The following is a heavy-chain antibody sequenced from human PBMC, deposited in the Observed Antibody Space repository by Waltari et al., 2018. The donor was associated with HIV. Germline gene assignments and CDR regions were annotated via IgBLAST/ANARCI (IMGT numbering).Heavy chain of an antibody. V-gene: IGHV5-51*03. Sequence: EVQVMQSGAEVKKPGESLKISCKVYGYHLAPYWIAWVRRMPGKGLEWMGIIFPRDSETRYGPSFQCHVTISADTSISTAFLQWDSLQASDTAMYYCARLDFYQSPGFSLGFDYWGQGTLVTVSS. D-gene: IGHD2-21*01. CDR2: IFPRDSET. CDR3: ARLDFYQSPGFSLGFDY. J-gene: IGHJ4*02. CDR1: GYHLAPYW.